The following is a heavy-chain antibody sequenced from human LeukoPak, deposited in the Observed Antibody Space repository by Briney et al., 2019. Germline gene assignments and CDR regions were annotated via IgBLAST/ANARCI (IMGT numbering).Heavy chain of an antibody. J-gene: IGHJ4*02. CDR1: GFTFSNYG. Sequence: GGSLRLSCGASGFTFSNYGMLWVRQAPGKGLDWVAFIRYDGNNKLYADSVKGRFTISRDNSKNTLYLQMNSLRAEDTAVYYCAKVWGDIVVVVAASYYFDYWGQGTLVTVSS. D-gene: IGHD2-15*01. V-gene: IGHV3-30*02. CDR2: IRYDGNNK. CDR3: AKVWGDIVVVVAASYYFDY.